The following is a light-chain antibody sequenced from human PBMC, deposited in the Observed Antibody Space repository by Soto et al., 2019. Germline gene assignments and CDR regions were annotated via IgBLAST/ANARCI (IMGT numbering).Light chain of an antibody. Sequence: DIKMTQSPSSLSASVGARVTITGRASQSINSYLNWYQQKPGKAPNLLIYAAYNLQSGVTSRFSGSGSETDFTLTISSLQPEDFATYYCQPNYNSPLTVGGVTQVEIK. CDR3: QPNYNSPLT. CDR2: AAY. J-gene: IGKJ4*01. V-gene: IGKV1-39*01. CDR1: QSINSY.